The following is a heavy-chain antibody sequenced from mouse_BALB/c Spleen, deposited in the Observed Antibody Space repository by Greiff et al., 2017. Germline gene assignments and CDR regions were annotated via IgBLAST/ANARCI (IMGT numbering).Heavy chain of an antibody. CDR3: ARGYGSSERAFAY. V-gene: IGHV5-17*02. CDR2: ISSGSSTI. CDR1: GFTFSSFG. D-gene: IGHD1-1*01. Sequence: EVQLVESGGGLVQPGGSRKLSCAASGFTFSSFGMHWVRQAPEKGLEWVAYISSGSSTIYYADTVKGRFTISRDNPKNTLFLQMTSLRSEDTAMYYCARGYGSSERAFAYWGQGTLVTVSA. J-gene: IGHJ3*01.